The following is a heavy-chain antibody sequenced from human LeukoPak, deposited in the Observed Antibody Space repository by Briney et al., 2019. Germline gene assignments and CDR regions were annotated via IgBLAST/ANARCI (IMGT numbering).Heavy chain of an antibody. CDR2: ISGVGGST. Sequence: GRSLRLSCAASGFTFSSHAMSWVRQTPGKGLDGGSGISGVGGSTYYADSVKGRFTIPRDNSKNTVYLQMNSLRADDTAVYYCAKARGWYDFDYWGQGSLVTVSS. J-gene: IGHJ4*02. CDR1: GFTFSSHA. D-gene: IGHD6-19*01. V-gene: IGHV3-23*01. CDR3: AKARGWYDFDY.